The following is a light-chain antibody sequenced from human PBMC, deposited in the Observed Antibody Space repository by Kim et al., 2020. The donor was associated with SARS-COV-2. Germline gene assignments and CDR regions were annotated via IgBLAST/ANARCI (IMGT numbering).Light chain of an antibody. CDR3: QQYGSSPWT. J-gene: IGKJ1*01. CDR1: QSVRNNY. CDR2: AAS. Sequence: DIVLTQSPGTLSLSPGERATLSCGASQSVRNNYLAWYQQKPGQPPRLLIYAASNRAIGIPDRFTSSESGTDFTLSISNLEPEDSAVYYCQQYGSSPWTFGLGTKVEIK. V-gene: IGKV3-20*01.